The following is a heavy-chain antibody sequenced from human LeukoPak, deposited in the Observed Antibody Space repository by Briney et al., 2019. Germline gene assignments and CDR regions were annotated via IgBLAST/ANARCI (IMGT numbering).Heavy chain of an antibody. J-gene: IGHJ5*02. CDR2: IYYSGST. D-gene: IGHD6-13*01. CDR3: ARHIAAAGPYNWFDP. Sequence: SETLSLTCTVSGGSISSYYWSWIRQPPGKGLEWIGYIYYSGSTNYNSSLKSRVTISVDTSKNQFSLKLSSVTAADTAVYYCARHIAAAGPYNWFDPWGQGTLVTVSS. CDR1: GGSISSYY. V-gene: IGHV4-59*01.